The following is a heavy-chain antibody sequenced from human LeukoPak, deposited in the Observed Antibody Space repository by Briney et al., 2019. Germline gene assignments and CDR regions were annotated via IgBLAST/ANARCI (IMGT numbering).Heavy chain of an antibody. V-gene: IGHV1-2*02. J-gene: IGHJ6*03. D-gene: IGHD6-6*01. CDR2: INPNSGGT. Sequence: GASVKVSCKASGYTFTGYYMHWVRQAPGRGLEWMGWINPNSGGTNYAQKFQGRVTMTRDTSISTAYMELSRLRSDDTAVYYCARDTWQLGRYYYYMDVWGKGTTVTVSS. CDR3: ARDTWQLGRYYYYMDV. CDR1: GYTFTGYY.